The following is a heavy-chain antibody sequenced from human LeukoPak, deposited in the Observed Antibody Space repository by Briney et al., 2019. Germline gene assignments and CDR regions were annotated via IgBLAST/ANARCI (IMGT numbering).Heavy chain of an antibody. D-gene: IGHD3-10*01. CDR2: ISYDGRNK. Sequence: PGRSLRLSCAASGFTFSSYGMHWVRQAPGKGLEWVAVISYDGRNKYYADSVKGRFTISRDNSKNTLYLQMNSLRVEDTAVYYCAKDHMDRGVKGYYYYGMDVWGQGTTVTVSS. CDR3: AKDHMDRGVKGYYYYGMDV. V-gene: IGHV3-30*18. CDR1: GFTFSSYG. J-gene: IGHJ6*02.